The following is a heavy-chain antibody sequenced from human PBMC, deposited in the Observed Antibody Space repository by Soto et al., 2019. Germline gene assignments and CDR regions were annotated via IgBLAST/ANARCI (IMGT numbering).Heavy chain of an antibody. CDR1: GFTFSSHG. J-gene: IGHJ4*02. CDR2: FSYVGIET. V-gene: IGHV3-30*03. D-gene: IGHD6-13*01. CDR3: MREQGSRWYWVADY. Sequence: QVRLVESGGGVVQPGRSLTLSCAASGFTFSSHGMHWVREAPGRGLEWVAVFSYVGIETHYADSVKGRFTIYRDNSKNTPSLEMTSLRVEDTAVNYCMREQGSRWYWVADYWGQRILVT.